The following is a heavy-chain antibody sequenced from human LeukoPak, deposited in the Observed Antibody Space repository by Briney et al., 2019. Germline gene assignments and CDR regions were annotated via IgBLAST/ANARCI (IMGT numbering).Heavy chain of an antibody. Sequence: GGSLRLSCAASGFTFSSYSMNWVRQAPGKGLEWVANIKPDGTTKFYVDSVKGRFTISRDNTLNSLYLQMNSLRAEDTAIYYCARSIPYGTTWYGRSDYWGQGTLVTVSS. D-gene: IGHD6-13*01. CDR3: ARSIPYGTTWYGRSDY. V-gene: IGHV3-7*03. CDR2: IKPDGTTK. J-gene: IGHJ4*02. CDR1: GFTFSSYS.